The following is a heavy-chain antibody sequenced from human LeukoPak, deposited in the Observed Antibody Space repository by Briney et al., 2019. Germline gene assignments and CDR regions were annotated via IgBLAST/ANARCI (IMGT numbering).Heavy chain of an antibody. CDR3: AKEAGYCSSTSCYPIDY. J-gene: IGHJ4*02. Sequence: GGSLRLSCAASGFTFSSYTMSWVRQAPGKGLEWVSTITTSDGNTYYADSVKGRFTISRDNSKNTLYLQMNSLRAEDTAVYYCAKEAGYCSSTSCYPIDYWGQGTLVTVSS. CDR1: GFTFSSYT. D-gene: IGHD2-2*03. CDR2: ITTSDGNT. V-gene: IGHV3-23*01.